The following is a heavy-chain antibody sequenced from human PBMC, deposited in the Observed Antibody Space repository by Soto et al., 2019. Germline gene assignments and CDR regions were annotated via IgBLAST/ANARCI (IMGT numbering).Heavy chain of an antibody. D-gene: IGHD6-6*01. CDR3: AAQEGEQLAPYYYYYGMDV. CDR2: IIPIFGTA. CDR1: GGTFSSYA. V-gene: IGHV1-69*13. J-gene: IGHJ6*02. Sequence: ASVKVSCKASGGTFSSYAISWVRQAPGQGLEWMGGIIPIFGTANYAQKFQGRVTITADESTSTAYMELSSLRSEDTAVYYCAAQEGEQLAPYYYYYGMDVWGQGTTVTVSS.